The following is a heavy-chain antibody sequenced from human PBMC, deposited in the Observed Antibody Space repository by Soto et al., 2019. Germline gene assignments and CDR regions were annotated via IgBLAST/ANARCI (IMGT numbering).Heavy chain of an antibody. J-gene: IGHJ6*03. Sequence: QVQLVQSGAEVKKPGASVKVSCKASGYTFTSYAMHWVRQAPGQTLEWMGWINAGNGNTKYSQKVQGRVTSTRDTPANTAYMEMSSLRPEDTAVNYCARAYDFWSGYQLWYYMEVSGKGTTVTVSS. CDR3: ARAYDFWSGYQLWYYMEV. V-gene: IGHV1-3*01. D-gene: IGHD3-3*01. CDR2: INAGNGNT. CDR1: GYTFTSYA.